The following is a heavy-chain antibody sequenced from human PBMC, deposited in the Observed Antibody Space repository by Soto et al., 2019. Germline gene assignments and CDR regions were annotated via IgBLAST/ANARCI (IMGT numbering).Heavy chain of an antibody. J-gene: IGHJ4*02. CDR3: ARGLFSENSYSGGWYYFDS. D-gene: IGHD1-26*01. Sequence: QVQLQQWGAGLLKPSETLSLTCAVNGGSFSGYSWTWIRQSPGKGLEWIGQINHSGSSIYSPSLKSRATISLFNSKNQFSLELTSVTAADAAVYFCARGLFSENSYSGGWYYFDSWGQGTLVAVSS. CDR1: GGSFSGYS. V-gene: IGHV4-34*01. CDR2: INHSGSS.